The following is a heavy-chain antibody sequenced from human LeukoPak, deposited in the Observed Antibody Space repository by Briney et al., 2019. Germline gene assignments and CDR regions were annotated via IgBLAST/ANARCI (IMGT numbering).Heavy chain of an antibody. CDR1: GGSISRDDYY. D-gene: IGHD2-15*01. V-gene: IGHV4-30-4*01. Sequence: SETLSLTCTVSGGSISRDDYYWSWIRQPPGKGLEWIGYIYYGGSTYYNPSLMSRVTISVDTSKNQLSLKLSSVTAADTAVYFCARGRSPRLRKDFQDWGQGTLVTVSS. CDR3: ARGRSPRLRKDFQD. J-gene: IGHJ1*01. CDR2: IYYGGST.